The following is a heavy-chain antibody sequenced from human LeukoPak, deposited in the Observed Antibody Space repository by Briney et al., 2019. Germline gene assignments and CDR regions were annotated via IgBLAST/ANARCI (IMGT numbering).Heavy chain of an antibody. CDR2: INSDGSST. V-gene: IGHV3-74*01. CDR1: GFTFSSYW. CDR3: ATHSVGVLPIATFDY. J-gene: IGHJ4*02. D-gene: IGHD2/OR15-2a*01. Sequence: GGSLRLSCAASGFTFSSYWMHWVRQAPGKGLVWVSRINSDGSSTSYADSVKGRFTISRDNAKNSLYLQMNSLRGEDTAVYYCATHSVGVLPIATFDYWGQGTLVTVSS.